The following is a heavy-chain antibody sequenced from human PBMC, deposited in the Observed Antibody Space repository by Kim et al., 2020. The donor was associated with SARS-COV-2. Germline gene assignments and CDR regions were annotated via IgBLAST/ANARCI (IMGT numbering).Heavy chain of an antibody. CDR3: GNFEH. CDR2: LWYDGSNK. J-gene: IGHJ4*02. Sequence: GGSLRLSCAVSGFTFSSSAMHWVRQAPGKGLEWVEGLWYDGSNKNYVDSVKGRFTISRDNSKNTLYLQMNSLRAEDTAVYYCGNFEHWGQGTLVTVSS. V-gene: IGHV3-33*06. CDR1: GFTFSSSA.